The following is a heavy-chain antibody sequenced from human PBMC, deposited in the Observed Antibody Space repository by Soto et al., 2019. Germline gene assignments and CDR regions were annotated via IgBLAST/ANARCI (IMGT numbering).Heavy chain of an antibody. D-gene: IGHD5-18*01. Sequence: SGPTLVNPTQTLTLTCTFSGFSLSTTGVGVAWIRQAPGKAPEWLALIYWDDDKSYTRSLKNRLTITKDTSKNQVVLTMTKMDRVGTCAYFCAHRISGYSDGYDFDYWGHGTLVTVSS. J-gene: IGHJ4*01. CDR2: IYWDDDK. V-gene: IGHV2-5*02. CDR1: GFSLSTTGVG. CDR3: AHRISGYSDGYDFDY.